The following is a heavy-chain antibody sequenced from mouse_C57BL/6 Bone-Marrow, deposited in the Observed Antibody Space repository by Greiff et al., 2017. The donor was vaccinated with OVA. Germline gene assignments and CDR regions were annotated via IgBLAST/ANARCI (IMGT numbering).Heavy chain of an antibody. V-gene: IGHV5-6*02. CDR2: ISSGGSYT. Sequence: DVMLVESGGDLVKPGGSLKLSCAASGFTFSSYGMSWVRQTPDKRLEWVATISSGGSYTYYPDSVKGRFTISRDNAKNTLYLQMSSLKSEDTAMYYCARPAYYSNYYAMDYWGQGTSVTVSS. J-gene: IGHJ4*01. CDR1: GFTFSSYG. CDR3: ARPAYYSNYYAMDY. D-gene: IGHD2-5*01.